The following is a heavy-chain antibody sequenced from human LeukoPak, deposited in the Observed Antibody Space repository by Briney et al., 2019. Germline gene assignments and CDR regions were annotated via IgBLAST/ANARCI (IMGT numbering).Heavy chain of an antibody. CDR2: INHSGST. CDR1: GGSFSGYY. Sequence: SETLSLTCAVYGGSFSGYYWSWIRQPPGKGLEWIGEINHSGSTNYNPSLKSRVTISVDTSKNQFSLKLSSVTAADTAVYYCARGIVVVAQLGYYYYYMDVWGKGTTVTISS. J-gene: IGHJ6*03. V-gene: IGHV4-34*01. D-gene: IGHD2-15*01. CDR3: ARGIVVVAQLGYYYYYMDV.